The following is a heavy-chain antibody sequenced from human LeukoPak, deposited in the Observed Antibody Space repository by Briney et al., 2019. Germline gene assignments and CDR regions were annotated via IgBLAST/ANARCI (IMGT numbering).Heavy chain of an antibody. V-gene: IGHV3-30*02. CDR1: GFTFSSYG. Sequence: GRSLRLSCAASGFTFSSYGMHWVRQAPGKGLEWVAFIRYDGSDKNYADSVKGRFTVSRDNSKNTLYLQMISLRPEDTAVYYCAKGGAGWPWGQGTLVTVSS. J-gene: IGHJ5*02. CDR2: IRYDGSDK. D-gene: IGHD5-24*01. CDR3: AKGGAGWP.